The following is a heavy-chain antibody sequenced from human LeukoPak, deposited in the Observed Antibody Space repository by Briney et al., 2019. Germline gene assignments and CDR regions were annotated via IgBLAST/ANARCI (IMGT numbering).Heavy chain of an antibody. V-gene: IGHV4-59*08. CDR3: ARQAPGISHRGYFIDY. D-gene: IGHD2-15*01. J-gene: IGHJ4*02. Sequence: ASETLSLTCTVSGGSISTYYWSWIRQTPGKGLEWIGYIYYSGITNYNPSLKSRVTISVDTSKNQFSLKLSSVTAADTAVYYCARQAPGISHRGYFIDYWGQGTLVTVSS. CDR2: IYYSGIT. CDR1: GGSISTYY.